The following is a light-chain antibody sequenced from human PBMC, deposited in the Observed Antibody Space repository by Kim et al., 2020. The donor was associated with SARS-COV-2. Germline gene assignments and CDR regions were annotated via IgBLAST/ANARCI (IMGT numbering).Light chain of an antibody. CDR3: QAWDSSTVV. Sequence: SVSPGQTASITCSGDKLGDNYAYWYQQKPGQSPVLGIYHDSKRPSGIPERFSGSNSGNTATLTISGTQAMDEADYYCQAWDSSTVVFGGGTQLTVL. CDR2: HDS. J-gene: IGLJ3*02. CDR1: KLGDNY. V-gene: IGLV3-1*01.